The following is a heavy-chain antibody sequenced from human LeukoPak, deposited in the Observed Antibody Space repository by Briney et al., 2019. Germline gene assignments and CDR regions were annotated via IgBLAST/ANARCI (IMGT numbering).Heavy chain of an antibody. D-gene: IGHD4-17*01. Sequence: GGSLRLSCAASGFTFSSFEMNWVRQAPGKGLEWLSYISSSGSNKYYADSLKGRFTISRDNAKNSLYLQMNSLTAEDTADYYCARDLGDYVGYDAFDIWGQGTRVTVSS. CDR1: GFTFSSFE. J-gene: IGHJ3*02. CDR2: ISSSGSNK. CDR3: ARDLGDYVGYDAFDI. V-gene: IGHV3-48*03.